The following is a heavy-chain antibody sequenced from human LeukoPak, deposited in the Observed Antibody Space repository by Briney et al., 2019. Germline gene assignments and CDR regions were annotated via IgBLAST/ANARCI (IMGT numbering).Heavy chain of an antibody. CDR2: INHSGST. CDR3: AKHLRRRFFSKTLGFDP. Sequence: SETLSLTCAVYGGSFSDDYWSWIRQPPGKGLEWIGEINHSGSTNYNPSLMSRVTISLDTSKNQFSLKLSSVTAADTAVYYCAKHLRRRFFSKTLGFDPWGQGTLVTVSS. D-gene: IGHD3-3*01. V-gene: IGHV4-34*01. J-gene: IGHJ5*02. CDR1: GGSFSDDY.